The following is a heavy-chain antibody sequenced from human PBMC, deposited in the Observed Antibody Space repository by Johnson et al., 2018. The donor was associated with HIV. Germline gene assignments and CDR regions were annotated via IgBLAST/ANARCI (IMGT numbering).Heavy chain of an antibody. CDR3: SRVYSSSSAHAFDS. CDR1: GFTFSSYA. V-gene: IGHV3-30*04. D-gene: IGHD6-6*01. J-gene: IGHJ3*02. Sequence: QVQLVESGGGVVQPGRSLRLSCAASGFTFSSYAMHWVRQAPGKGLELVAVISYDGSNKYYADSVKGRFTISRDNSKNTLYLQMNSLRDEDTAVYYCSRVYSSSSAHAFDSWGQGTLVTVSS. CDR2: ISYDGSNK.